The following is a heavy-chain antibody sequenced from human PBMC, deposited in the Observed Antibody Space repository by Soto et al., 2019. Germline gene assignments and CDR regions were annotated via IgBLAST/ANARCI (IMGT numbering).Heavy chain of an antibody. CDR1: GYTFTSYD. D-gene: IGHD6-19*01. CDR3: AREGGWEPYYYYGMDV. J-gene: IGHJ6*02. Sequence: QVQLVQSGAEVKKPGASVKVSRKASGYTFTSYDINWVRQATGQGLEWMGWMNPNSGNTGYAQKFQGRVTMTRNTSISTAYMELSSLRSEDTAVYYCAREGGWEPYYYYGMDVWGQGTTVIVSS. CDR2: MNPNSGNT. V-gene: IGHV1-8*01.